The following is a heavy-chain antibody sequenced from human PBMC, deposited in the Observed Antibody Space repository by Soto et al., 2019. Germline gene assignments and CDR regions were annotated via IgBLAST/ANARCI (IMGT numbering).Heavy chain of an antibody. CDR3: ARDSPTTVTRERKGYFDL. Sequence: VGSLRLSCAASGVTFSSYGMHWVRQAPGKGLEWVTFISYDGSKKYYVDSVKGRFTISRDNAKNSLYLQMNSLRAEDTVVYYCARDSPTTVTRERKGYFDLWGRGTLVTVSS. D-gene: IGHD4-17*01. CDR2: ISYDGSKK. J-gene: IGHJ2*01. V-gene: IGHV3-30*03. CDR1: GVTFSSYG.